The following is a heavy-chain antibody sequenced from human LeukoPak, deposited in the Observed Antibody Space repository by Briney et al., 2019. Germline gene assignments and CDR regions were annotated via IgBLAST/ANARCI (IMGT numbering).Heavy chain of an antibody. CDR2: INHSGST. J-gene: IGHJ4*02. Sequence: TSETLSLTCAVYGGSFSNYHWSYIRQPPGKGLEWIGEINHSGSTNYNPSLKSRVTISVDTSKNQFSLKLSSVTAADTAVYYCARGTPYGSGSWALDRPFDYWGQGTLVTVSS. V-gene: IGHV4-34*01. D-gene: IGHD1-26*01. CDR3: ARGTPYGSGSWALDRPFDY. CDR1: GGSFSNYH.